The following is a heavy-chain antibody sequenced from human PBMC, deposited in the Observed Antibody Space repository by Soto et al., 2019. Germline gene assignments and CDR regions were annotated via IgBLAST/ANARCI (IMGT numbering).Heavy chain of an antibody. J-gene: IGHJ3*02. Sequence: EVQLVESGGGLVKPGGSLRLSCAASGFTFSSYSMNWVRQAPGKGLEWVSSISSSSSYIYYADSVKGRFTISRDNAKNSLYLQMNSLRAEDTAVYYCARGSDMITFGVVIVSHAFDIWGQGTMVTVSS. V-gene: IGHV3-21*01. CDR2: ISSSSSYI. CDR1: GFTFSSYS. D-gene: IGHD3-16*02. CDR3: ARGSDMITFGVVIVSHAFDI.